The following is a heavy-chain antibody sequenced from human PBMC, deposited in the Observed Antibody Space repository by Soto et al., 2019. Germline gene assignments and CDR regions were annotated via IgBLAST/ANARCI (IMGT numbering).Heavy chain of an antibody. Sequence: QITLKESGPTLVRPTETLTLTCSFSGFSLTTTGVGVGWIRQPPGKALEWLAFIYWDGDKRYSPSLRSRVSITKDTSKNLVVLILTDMDPVDTATYFCAHRVPGSSTVWDTGIFDYWGQGALVTVSS. J-gene: IGHJ4*02. CDR1: GFSLTTTGVG. CDR3: AHRVPGSSTVWDTGIFDY. V-gene: IGHV2-5*02. CDR2: IYWDGDK. D-gene: IGHD6-13*01.